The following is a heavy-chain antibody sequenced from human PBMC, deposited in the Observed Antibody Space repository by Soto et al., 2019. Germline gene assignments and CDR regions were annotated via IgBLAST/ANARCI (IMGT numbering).Heavy chain of an antibody. J-gene: IGHJ6*02. CDR1: GFTFSSYG. Sequence: HPGGSLRLSCAASGFTFSSYGMHWVRQAPGKGLEWVAVISYDGSNKYYADSVKGRFTISRDNSKNTLYVQMNSLRGEDTAVYYCAREVPPGFGCSGANCYSGSMDVWGQGITVTVSS. CDR2: ISYDGSNK. D-gene: IGHD2-15*01. V-gene: IGHV3-30*03. CDR3: AREVPPGFGCSGANCYSGSMDV.